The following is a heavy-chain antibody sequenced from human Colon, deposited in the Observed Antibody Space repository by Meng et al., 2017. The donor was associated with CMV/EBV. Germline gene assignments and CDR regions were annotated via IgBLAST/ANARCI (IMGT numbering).Heavy chain of an antibody. D-gene: IGHD1-26*01. Sequence: QVPLVPYGAEVKKPGASVKVSCKTSGYVFDLYGISWVRQAPGQGLEWMGWISAYTGDTYYAQKFQGRVTMTTDTSTSTAYMELRSLRSDDTAVYYCVRESQSGSYIYLQHWGQGTLVTVFS. J-gene: IGHJ1*01. V-gene: IGHV1-18*01. CDR3: VRESQSGSYIYLQH. CDR1: GYVFDLYG. CDR2: ISAYTGDT.